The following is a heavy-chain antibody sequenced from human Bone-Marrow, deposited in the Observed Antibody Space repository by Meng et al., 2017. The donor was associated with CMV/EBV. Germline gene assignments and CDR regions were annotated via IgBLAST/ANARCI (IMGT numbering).Heavy chain of an antibody. CDR3: ATTPGVVADLGDWFDP. V-gene: IGHV5-51*01. J-gene: IGHJ5*02. CDR2: IYPGDSDT. CDR1: GYSFTSYW. D-gene: IGHD3-16*01. Sequence: KVSCKGSGYSFTSYWIGWVRQMPGKGLEWMGIIYPGDSDTRYSPSFQGQVTISADKSISTAYLQWSSLKASDTAMYYCATTPGVVADLGDWFDPWGQGTLVTVSS.